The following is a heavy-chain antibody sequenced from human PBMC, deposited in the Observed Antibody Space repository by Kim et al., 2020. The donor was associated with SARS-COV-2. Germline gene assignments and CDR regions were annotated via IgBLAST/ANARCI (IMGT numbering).Heavy chain of an antibody. V-gene: IGHV1-2*06. CDR1: GYTFTGYY. J-gene: IGHJ4*02. D-gene: IGHD6-13*01. CDR2: INPNSGGT. CDR3: ARELDSSSWYYFDY. Sequence: ASVKVSCKASGYTFTGYYMHWVRQAPGQGLEWMGRINPNSGGTNYAQKFQGRVTMTRDTSISTAYMELSRLRSDDTAVYYCARELDSSSWYYFDYWGQGTLVTVSS.